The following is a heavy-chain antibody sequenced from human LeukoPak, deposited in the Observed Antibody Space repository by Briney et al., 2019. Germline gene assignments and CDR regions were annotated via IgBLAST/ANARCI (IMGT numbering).Heavy chain of an antibody. J-gene: IGHJ6*03. CDR2: IYSGGST. V-gene: IGHV3-53*01. Sequence: GGSLRLSCAASGFTVSSNYMSWVRQAPEKGLEWVSVIYSGGSTYYADSVKGRFTISRDNSKNTLYLQMNSLRAEDTAVYYCAREAWADKFRSGYYYMDVWGKGTTVTVSS. CDR3: AREAWADKFRSGYYYMDV. CDR1: GFTVSSNY. D-gene: IGHD2-15*01.